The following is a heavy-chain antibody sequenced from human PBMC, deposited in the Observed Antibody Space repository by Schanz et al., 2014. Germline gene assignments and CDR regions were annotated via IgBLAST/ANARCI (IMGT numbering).Heavy chain of an antibody. V-gene: IGHV1-18*01. D-gene: IGHD3-10*01. Sequence: QVQLVQSGAEVKKPGASVGVSCKASGYTFTNYGVTWVRQAPGQGLEWMGWISANNGNTNYAQKFQGRVTMTTDTSTSTAYMELRSLRSDDTAVYYCARALRSGSYYNWWFDPWGQGTLVTVSS. J-gene: IGHJ5*02. CDR2: ISANNGNT. CDR1: GYTFTNYG. CDR3: ARALRSGSYYNWWFDP.